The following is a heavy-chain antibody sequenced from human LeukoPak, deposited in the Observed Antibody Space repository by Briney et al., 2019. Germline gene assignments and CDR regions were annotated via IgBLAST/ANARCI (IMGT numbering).Heavy chain of an antibody. J-gene: IGHJ4*02. D-gene: IGHD3-16*02. Sequence: GGSLTLSCAASGFTFSSYWMSWVRQAPGKGLEWVANMKQDGSEKAYVDSVKGRFTISRDNAKNSLYLQMNSLRVEDTAVYYCARGLFGGVIVAFDYWGQGTLVTVSS. CDR1: GFTFSSYW. V-gene: IGHV3-7*01. CDR3: ARGLFGGVIVAFDY. CDR2: MKQDGSEK.